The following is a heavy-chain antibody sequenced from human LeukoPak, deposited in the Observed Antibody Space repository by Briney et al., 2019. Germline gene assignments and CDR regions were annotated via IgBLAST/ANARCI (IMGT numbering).Heavy chain of an antibody. J-gene: IGHJ4*02. V-gene: IGHV1-18*01. Sequence: ASVKVSCKASGYTCTSYGISWVRQAPGQGLEWMGWISAYNGNTKYAQKLQGRVTMTTDTSTSTAYMELRSLRSDDTAVYYCARDRGYYYDTSGLDYWGQGTLVTVSS. CDR1: GYTCTSYG. CDR3: ARDRGYYYDTSGLDY. D-gene: IGHD3-22*01. CDR2: ISAYNGNT.